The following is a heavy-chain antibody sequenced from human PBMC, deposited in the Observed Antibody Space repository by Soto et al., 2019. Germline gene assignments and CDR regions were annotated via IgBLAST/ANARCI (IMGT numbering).Heavy chain of an antibody. CDR1: GGSISSSSYY. D-gene: IGHD2-2*02. CDR2: IYYSGST. V-gene: IGHV4-39*01. CDR3: ASRDCSSTSCYRESWFDP. Sequence: SETLSLNCTVSGGSISSSSYYWGWIRQPPGKGLEWIGSIYYSGSTYYNPSLKSRVTISVDTSKNQFSLKLSSVTAADTAVYYCASRDCSSTSCYRESWFDPWGQGTLVTVSS. J-gene: IGHJ5*02.